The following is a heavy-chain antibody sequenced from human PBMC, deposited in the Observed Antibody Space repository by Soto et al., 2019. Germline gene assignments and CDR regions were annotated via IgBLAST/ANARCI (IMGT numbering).Heavy chain of an antibody. Sequence: QVQLVQSGAEVKKPGASVKVSCKTSGYTFPNYGITWVRQAPGQGVEWMGWISTYYGNTYYAQKLKGRITMTTDTATSTAYMELRSLRSDDTAIYYCARDLTSSGRAVGAFWGQGTLVTVSS. CDR2: ISTYYGNT. J-gene: IGHJ4*02. CDR3: ARDLTSSGRAVGAF. D-gene: IGHD3-16*01. V-gene: IGHV1-18*01. CDR1: GYTFPNYG.